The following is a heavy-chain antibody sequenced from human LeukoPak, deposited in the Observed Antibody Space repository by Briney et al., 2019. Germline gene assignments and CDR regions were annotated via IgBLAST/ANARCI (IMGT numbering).Heavy chain of an antibody. CDR3: ASWPIAAALLHFDY. D-gene: IGHD6-13*01. CDR1: GGSISSGGYY. J-gene: IGHJ4*02. V-gene: IGHV4-31*03. Sequence: SETLSLTCTVSGGSISSGGYYWSWIRQHPGKGLEWIGYIYYSGSTYYNPSLKSRVTISVDTSKNQFSLKLSSVTAADTAVYYCASWPIAAALLHFDYWGQGTLVTVSS. CDR2: IYYSGST.